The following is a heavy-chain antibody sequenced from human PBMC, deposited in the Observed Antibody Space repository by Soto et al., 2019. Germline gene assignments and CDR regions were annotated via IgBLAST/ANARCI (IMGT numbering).Heavy chain of an antibody. J-gene: IGHJ6*02. Sequence: ASVKLSCKASGYTFTSYAMHWVRQAPGQRLEWMGWINAGNGNTKYSQKFQGRVTITRDTSASTAYMELSSLRSEDTAVYYCARDMVDSSNYYYYGMDVWGQGTTVTVSS. CDR1: GYTFTSYA. CDR2: INAGNGNT. D-gene: IGHD6-19*01. CDR3: ARDMVDSSNYYYYGMDV. V-gene: IGHV1-3*01.